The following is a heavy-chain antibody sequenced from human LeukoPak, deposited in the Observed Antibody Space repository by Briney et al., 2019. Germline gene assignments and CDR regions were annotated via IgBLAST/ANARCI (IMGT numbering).Heavy chain of an antibody. D-gene: IGHD3-22*01. CDR2: MSSDGNAM. Sequence: AGGSLRLSCAASGFTFTAYLIHWVRQAPGKGLEWVAVMSSDGNAMFYADSVKGRFTISRDNSKNTLYLQMNSLRAEDTAVYYCVRESEYYFDHSASFDYWGQGTPVTVSS. CDR1: GFTFTAYL. CDR3: VRESEYYFDHSASFDY. V-gene: IGHV3-30-3*01. J-gene: IGHJ4*02.